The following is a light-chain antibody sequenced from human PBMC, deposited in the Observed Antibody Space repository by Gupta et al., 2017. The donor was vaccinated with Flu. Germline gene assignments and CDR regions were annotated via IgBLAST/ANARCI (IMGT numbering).Light chain of an antibody. J-gene: IGKJ2*01. CDR3: QQSYSIPYT. CDR2: AAS. V-gene: IGKV1-39*01. Sequence: QIIQSPSSLSASVGDRVTITCRASQSINSQLNWYQQKPGTAPKVLIYAASSLQSGVPSRFSGSESGTDFTLTISSLQSEDFATDYCQQSYSIPYTFGLGTKLEI. CDR1: QSINSQ.